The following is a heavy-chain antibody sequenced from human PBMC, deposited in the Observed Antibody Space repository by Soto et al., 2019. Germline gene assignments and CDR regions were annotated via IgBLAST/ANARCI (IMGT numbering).Heavy chain of an antibody. Sequence: SETLSLTCTVSGGSISSGGYYWSWIRPHPGKGLEWIGYIYYSGSTYYNPTLKIRVTISVDTSKNQFSLKLSAVTAADTAVYYCAKGYYDSSGYYYYYYYGMDVWGQGTTVTVSS. J-gene: IGHJ6*02. CDR2: IYYSGST. V-gene: IGHV4-31*03. D-gene: IGHD3-22*01. CDR3: AKGYYDSSGYYYYYYYGMDV. CDR1: GGSISSGGYY.